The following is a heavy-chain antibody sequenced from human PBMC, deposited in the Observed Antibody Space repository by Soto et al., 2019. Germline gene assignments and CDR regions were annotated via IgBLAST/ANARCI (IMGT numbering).Heavy chain of an antibody. CDR3: ARGLSGWYLFDS. D-gene: IGHD6-19*01. Sequence: PSETLSLTCTVSGGSVSSGDHYWTWIRQHPGKGLEWIGYIYESETTNYNPSLESRVTISVDTSKNQVYLEVTSVTAADTAVYYCARGLSGWYLFDSWGQGTLVTVSS. CDR1: GGSVSSGDHY. V-gene: IGHV4-31*03. J-gene: IGHJ5*01. CDR2: IYESETT.